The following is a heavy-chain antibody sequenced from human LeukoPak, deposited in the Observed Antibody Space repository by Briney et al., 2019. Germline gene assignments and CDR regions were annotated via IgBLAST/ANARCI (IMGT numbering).Heavy chain of an antibody. Sequence: SETLSLTRTVSGPSVSSGDHHWSWIRQAPGKGLEWIGHNMNTYYNPSLKSRVTISIDTSKNQFSLMLSTVTAADTAIYYCATYYVNGAGRGHWGPGTLVTVSS. CDR1: GPSVSSGDHH. CDR2: NMNT. J-gene: IGHJ4*02. V-gene: IGHV4-61*08. CDR3: ATYYVNGAGRGH. D-gene: IGHD2-8*01.